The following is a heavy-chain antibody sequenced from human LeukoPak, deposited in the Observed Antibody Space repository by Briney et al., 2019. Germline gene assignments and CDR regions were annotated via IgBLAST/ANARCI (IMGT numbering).Heavy chain of an antibody. J-gene: IGHJ3*02. V-gene: IGHV4-31*03. CDR3: ASADYNMAFDI. Sequence: LQTPSLTCTVSGGSISSGGYYWSWIRQHPGKGLEWIGYIYYSGSTDYNPSLKSRFTMSVDTSKNQFSLKLSSVTAADTAVYYCASADYNMAFDIWGQGTMVTVSS. CDR1: GGSISSGGYY. CDR2: IYYSGST. D-gene: IGHD4-11*01.